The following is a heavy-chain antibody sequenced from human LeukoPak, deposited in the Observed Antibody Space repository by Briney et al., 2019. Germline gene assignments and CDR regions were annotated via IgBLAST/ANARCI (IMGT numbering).Heavy chain of an antibody. D-gene: IGHD6-13*01. CDR1: GXTVSSNY. J-gene: IGHJ4*02. CDR2: ISSSSSYI. V-gene: IGHV3-21*01. CDR3: ARGMAAAGTGDY. Sequence: GGSLRLSCAASGXTVSSNYMNWVRQAPGKGLEWVSSISSSSSYIYYADSVKGRFTISRDNAKNSLYLQMNSLRAEDTAVYYCARGMAAAGTGDYWGQGTLVTVSS.